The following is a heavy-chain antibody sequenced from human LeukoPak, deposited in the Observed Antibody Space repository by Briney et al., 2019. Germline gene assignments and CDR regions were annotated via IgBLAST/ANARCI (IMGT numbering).Heavy chain of an antibody. CDR2: ISYDGSNK. D-gene: IGHD6-13*01. Sequence: GRSLTLSCAASGFTFSSYAMHWVRQAPGKGLEWVAVISYDGSNKYYADSVKGRFTISRDNSKNTLYLQMNSLRAEDTAVYYCAREATAGYSSSWYSYYYYYMDVWGKGTTVTISS. CDR1: GFTFSSYA. CDR3: AREATAGYSSSWYSYYYYYMDV. J-gene: IGHJ6*03. V-gene: IGHV3-30*04.